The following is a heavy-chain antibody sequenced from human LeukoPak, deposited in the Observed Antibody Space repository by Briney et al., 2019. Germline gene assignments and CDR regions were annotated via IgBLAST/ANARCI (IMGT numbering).Heavy chain of an antibody. CDR3: AKDRRYFDWLSPFDY. CDR2: ISGSGGST. D-gene: IGHD3-9*01. Sequence: PGGPLRLSCAASGFTFSSYAMSWVRQAPGKGLEWVSAISGSGGSTYYADSVKGRFTISRDNSKNTLYLQMNSLRAEDTAVYYCAKDRRYFDWLSPFDYWGQGTLVTVSS. J-gene: IGHJ4*02. CDR1: GFTFSSYA. V-gene: IGHV3-23*01.